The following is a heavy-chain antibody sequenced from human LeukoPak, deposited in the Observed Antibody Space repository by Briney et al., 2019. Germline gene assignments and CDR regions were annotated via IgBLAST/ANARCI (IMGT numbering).Heavy chain of an antibody. D-gene: IGHD6-13*01. V-gene: IGHV4-59*01. Sequence: SETLSLTCTVSGGSISSYYWSWIRQPPGKGLEWIGYIYYSGSTNYNPSLKSRVTISVDTSKNQFPLKLSSVTAADTAVYYCARAYSSSLLLDYWGQGTLVTVSS. CDR2: IYYSGST. CDR3: ARAYSSSLLLDY. CDR1: GGSISSYY. J-gene: IGHJ4*02.